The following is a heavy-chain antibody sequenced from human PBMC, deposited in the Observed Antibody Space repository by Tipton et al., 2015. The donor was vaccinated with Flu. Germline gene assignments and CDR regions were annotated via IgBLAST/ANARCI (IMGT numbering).Heavy chain of an antibody. CDR1: QCSISSSDY. J-gene: IGHJ2*01. Sequence: TLSLTCTVSQCSISSSDYWGWIRKPPGRGLEWIGRIHTSGSTGYNPSLKSRVTMSVDASKNQFSLQLNSVTAADTAVYYCAGVPDSGAGYYLVLWGRGTLVTVSS. V-gene: IGHV4-4*07. CDR3: AGVPDSGAGYYLVL. CDR2: IHTSGST. D-gene: IGHD1-26*01.